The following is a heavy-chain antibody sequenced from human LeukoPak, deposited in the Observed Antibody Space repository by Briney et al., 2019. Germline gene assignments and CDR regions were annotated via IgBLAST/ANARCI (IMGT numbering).Heavy chain of an antibody. Sequence: GGSLRLSCAASGFIVNTNYMTWVRQAPGRGLEWVSFIYADGNTYYADSVTGRFTISRDNSKNLLYLQMNSLRAEDTAVYYCAKDPITVAANFDYWGQGTLVTVSS. V-gene: IGHV3-53*01. CDR3: AKDPITVAANFDY. CDR1: GFIVNTNY. D-gene: IGHD6-19*01. J-gene: IGHJ4*02. CDR2: IYADGNT.